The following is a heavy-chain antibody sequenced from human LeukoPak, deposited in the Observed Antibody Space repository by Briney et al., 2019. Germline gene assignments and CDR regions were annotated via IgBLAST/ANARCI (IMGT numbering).Heavy chain of an antibody. D-gene: IGHD3-10*01. CDR1: GFTFSSYV. V-gene: IGHV3-23*01. CDR2: INSRADGT. J-gene: IGHJ5*02. CDR3: VKAGSPYYASALNWFDP. Sequence: GGSLRLSCAASGFTFSSYVMSWVRQAPGKGLEWVSGINSRADGTYYADSVKGRFTISRDNPKNTLYLQMNSLRAEDTAVYYCVKAGSPYYASALNWFDPWGQGTPVTVSS.